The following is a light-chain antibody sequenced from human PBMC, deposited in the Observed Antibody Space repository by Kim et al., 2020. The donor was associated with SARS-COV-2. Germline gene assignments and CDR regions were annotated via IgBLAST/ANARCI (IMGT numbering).Light chain of an antibody. V-gene: IGLV3-21*01. J-gene: IGLJ3*02. CDR2: EDR. CDR3: QVWDTSSDQSV. Sequence: AAEKTARMNCEGNKIGSKSVQWYQQKPGQAAVLVIYEDRHRPTGIPERLSGANSGNMATLSISGVEAGDEADYYCQVWDTSSDQSVFGGGTQLTVL. CDR1: KIGSKS.